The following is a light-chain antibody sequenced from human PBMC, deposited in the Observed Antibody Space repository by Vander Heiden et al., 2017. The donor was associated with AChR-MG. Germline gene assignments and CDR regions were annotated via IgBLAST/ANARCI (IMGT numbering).Light chain of an antibody. Sequence: EIVLTQSPGTLSLSPGERATLSCRASQSLRTSYLAWYQQKPGQAPRLLIYGASSRATGIPDRFSGSGSGTDFTLTISRLEPEDFAVYYCQLSGNSPPLTFGAGTKVEI. J-gene: IGKJ4*01. CDR3: QLSGNSPPLT. CDR2: GAS. CDR1: QSLRTSY. V-gene: IGKV3-20*01.